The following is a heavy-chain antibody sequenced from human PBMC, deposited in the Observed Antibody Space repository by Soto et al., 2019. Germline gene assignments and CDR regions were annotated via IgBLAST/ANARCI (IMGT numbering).Heavy chain of an antibody. Sequence: VKVSCKASGYTFTSYGISWVRQAPGQGLEWMGWISAYNGNTNYAQKLQGRVTMTTDTSTSTAYMELRSLRSDDTAVYYCARDPGRGYSGYDCFDYWGQGTLVTVSS. V-gene: IGHV1-18*01. D-gene: IGHD5-12*01. CDR2: ISAYNGNT. CDR3: ARDPGRGYSGYDCFDY. CDR1: GYTFTSYG. J-gene: IGHJ4*02.